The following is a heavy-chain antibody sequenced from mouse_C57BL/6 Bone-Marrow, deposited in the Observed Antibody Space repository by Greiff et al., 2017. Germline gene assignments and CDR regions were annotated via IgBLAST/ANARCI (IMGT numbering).Heavy chain of an antibody. CDR1: GYSITSGYY. Sequence: EVQLQESGPGLVKPSQSLSLTCSVPGYSITSGYYWNWIRQFPGNKLEWMGYISYDGSNNYNPSLKNRISITRDTSKNQFFLKLNSVTTEDTATYYCASWASWFAYWGQGTLVTVSA. V-gene: IGHV3-6*01. CDR3: ASWASWFAY. D-gene: IGHD4-1*01. CDR2: ISYDGSN. J-gene: IGHJ3*01.